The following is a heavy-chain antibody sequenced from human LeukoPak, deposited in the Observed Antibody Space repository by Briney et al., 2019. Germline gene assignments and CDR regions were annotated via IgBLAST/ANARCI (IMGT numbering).Heavy chain of an antibody. CDR3: AKDRQGGSGSYYNDY. D-gene: IGHD3-10*01. CDR2: ITDSGSST. J-gene: IGHJ4*02. CDR1: GFTFSNYA. V-gene: IGHV3-23*01. Sequence: GGSLRLSCVASGFTFSNYAMNWVRQVPGKGLEWVSRITDSGSSTYYADSVKGRFTISRDNSKNTLYLQMNSLRAEDTAVYYCAKDRQGGSGSYYNDYWGQGTLVTVSS.